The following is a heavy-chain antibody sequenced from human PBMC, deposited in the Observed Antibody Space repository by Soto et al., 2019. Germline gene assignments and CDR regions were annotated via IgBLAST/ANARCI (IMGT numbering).Heavy chain of an antibody. J-gene: IGHJ4*02. CDR2: IYHSGST. D-gene: IGHD3-10*01. CDR3: ARGVLLWFGELLPIWYYFDY. CDR1: GGSISSSNW. Sequence: QVQLQESGPGLVKPSGTLSLTCAVSGGSISSSNWWSWVRQPPGKGLEWIGEIYHSGSTNYNPSLKSRVTISVDKSKNQFSLKLSSVTAADTAVYYCARGVLLWFGELLPIWYYFDYWGQGTLVTVSS. V-gene: IGHV4-4*02.